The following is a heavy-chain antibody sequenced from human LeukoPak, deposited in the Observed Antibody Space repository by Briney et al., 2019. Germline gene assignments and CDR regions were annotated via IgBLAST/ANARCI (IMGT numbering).Heavy chain of an antibody. Sequence: ASVKVSCKASGCTFTSYDFNWVRQATGQRPEWMGWMSPNSGDTGYAQKFQDRVTMTRNTSISTAYMELSSLRSDDTAVYYCARGPPNWGYDYWGPGTLVTVSS. V-gene: IGHV1-8*01. CDR3: ARGPPNWGYDY. CDR2: MSPNSGDT. CDR1: GCTFTSYD. D-gene: IGHD7-27*01. J-gene: IGHJ4*02.